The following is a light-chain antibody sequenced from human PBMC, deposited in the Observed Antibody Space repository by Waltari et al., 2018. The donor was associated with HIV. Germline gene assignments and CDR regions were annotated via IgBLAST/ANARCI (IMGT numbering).Light chain of an antibody. CDR2: KNE. CDR3: AAWDDRLSGRV. Sequence: QSVLTQPPSASGTPGQRVTISCSGSRSNIEFNYVYWYQQVPGTAPKLLSYKNEHWPSGVPARFAASKSGTSASLVISGLRSEDESDYYFAAWDDRLSGRVFGTGTRVTV. V-gene: IGLV1-47*01. J-gene: IGLJ1*01. CDR1: RSNIEFNY.